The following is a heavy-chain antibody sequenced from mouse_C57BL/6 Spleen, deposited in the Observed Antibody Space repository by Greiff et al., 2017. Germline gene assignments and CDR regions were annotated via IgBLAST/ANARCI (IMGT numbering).Heavy chain of an antibody. V-gene: IGHV1-82*01. CDR1: GYAFSSSW. J-gene: IGHJ1*03. CDR3: ARGDYDAYFDV. D-gene: IGHD2-3*01. CDR2: IYPGDGDT. Sequence: VQLQQSGPELVKPGASVTISCTASGYAFSSSWLNWVKQRPGKGLEWIGRIYPGDGDTNYNGKFKGNATLTADKSSSTAYMQLSSLTSEDSAVYFCARGDYDAYFDVWGTGTTVTVSS.